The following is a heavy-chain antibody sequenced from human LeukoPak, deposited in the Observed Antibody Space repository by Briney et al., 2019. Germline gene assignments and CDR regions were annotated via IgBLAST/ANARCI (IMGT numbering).Heavy chain of an antibody. D-gene: IGHD5-24*01. Sequence: ASVKVSCKAFGYTFTSNYMHWVRQAPGQGPEWMGVISPSGGSTTYAQKFQGRVTLTRDMSTSTDYLELSSLRSEDTAVYYCARDNSVRDEAWWFNPRGQGTLVTVSS. CDR1: GYTFTSNY. V-gene: IGHV1-46*01. J-gene: IGHJ5*02. CDR2: ISPSGGST. CDR3: ARDNSVRDEAWWFNP.